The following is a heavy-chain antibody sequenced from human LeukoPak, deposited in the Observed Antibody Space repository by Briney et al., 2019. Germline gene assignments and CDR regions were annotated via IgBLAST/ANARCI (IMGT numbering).Heavy chain of an antibody. V-gene: IGHV4-61*02. CDR3: ARVYIAAAGTDYSFYYYMDV. J-gene: IGHJ6*03. CDR2: IYTSGST. D-gene: IGHD6-13*01. CDR1: GGSISSGSCY. Sequence: SQTLSLTCTVSGGSISSGSCYWSWIRQPAGKGLEWIGRIYTSGSTNYNPSLKSRVTISVDTSKNQFSLKLSSVTAADTAVYYCARVYIAAAGTDYSFYYYMDVWGKGTTVTVSS.